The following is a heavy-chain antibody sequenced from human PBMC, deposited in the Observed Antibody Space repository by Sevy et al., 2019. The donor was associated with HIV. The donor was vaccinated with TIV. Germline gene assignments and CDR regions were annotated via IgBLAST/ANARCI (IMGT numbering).Heavy chain of an antibody. J-gene: IGHJ4*02. Sequence: GGSLRLSCAASGFDLSIYSMSWVRQAPGKGLEWVSTLTFGCGKINYADSVKGRFTISRDNSKSSVYLQMNNMRVEDTAVHYCAREGCTKPHDYWGQGTLVTVSS. CDR3: AREGCTKPHDY. V-gene: IGHV3-23*01. CDR2: LTFGCGKI. CDR1: GFDLSIYS. D-gene: IGHD2-8*01.